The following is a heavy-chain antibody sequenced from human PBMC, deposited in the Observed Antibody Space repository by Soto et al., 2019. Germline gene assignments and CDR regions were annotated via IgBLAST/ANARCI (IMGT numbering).Heavy chain of an antibody. D-gene: IGHD2-21*02. V-gene: IGHV3-64*01. CDR3: ARGGSDYYFDY. CDR2: INRNGGST. J-gene: IGHJ4*02. CDR1: GFTFSSYA. Sequence: EVQLVESGGGLVQPGGSLRLSCAASGFTFSSYAMHWVRQAPGKGLEYVSTINRNGGSTYYANSVKGRFTISRDNSKNTLYLQMGSLRAEDMAVYYCARGGSDYYFDYWGQETLVTVSS.